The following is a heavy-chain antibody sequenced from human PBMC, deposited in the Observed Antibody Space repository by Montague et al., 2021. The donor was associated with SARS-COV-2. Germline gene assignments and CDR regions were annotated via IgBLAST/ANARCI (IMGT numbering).Heavy chain of an antibody. Sequence: SLRLSCAASGFTFSSYGMHWVRQAPGKGMEWVAVIWYDGSNKYYADSVKGRFTITRDNSKNTLYLQMNSLRVEETAVYYCSREYVILTGYYFDYWGQGTLVTVSA. D-gene: IGHD3-9*01. CDR1: GFTFSSYG. CDR2: IWYDGSNK. J-gene: IGHJ4*02. CDR3: SREYVILTGYYFDY. V-gene: IGHV3-33*01.